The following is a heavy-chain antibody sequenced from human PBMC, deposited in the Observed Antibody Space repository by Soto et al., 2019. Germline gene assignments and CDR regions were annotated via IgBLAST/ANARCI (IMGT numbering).Heavy chain of an antibody. CDR2: INHSRST. V-gene: IGHV4-34*01. Sequence: SETLSLTCAVYGGSFSGYYWSWIRQPPGKGLEWIGEINHSRSTNYNPSLKSRVTISVDTSKNQFSLKLSSVTAADTAVYYCARVPGGDRYYYYYGMDVWGQGTTVTVSS. CDR3: ARVPGGDRYYYYYGMDV. D-gene: IGHD2-21*02. CDR1: GGSFSGYY. J-gene: IGHJ6*02.